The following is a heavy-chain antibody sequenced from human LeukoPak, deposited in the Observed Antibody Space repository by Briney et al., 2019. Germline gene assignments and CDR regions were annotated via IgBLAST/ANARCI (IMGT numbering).Heavy chain of an antibody. CDR2: ISSSGSTI. V-gene: IGHV3-11*01. J-gene: IGHJ4*02. D-gene: IGHD6-13*01. CDR3: AKDTQQVVPRGPDY. CDR1: GFTFSDYY. Sequence: GGSLRLSCAASGFTFSDYYMSWIRQALGKGLEWVSYISSSGSTIYYADSVKGRFTISRDNSKNTLYLQMNSLRAEDTAVYYCAKDTQQVVPRGPDYWGQGTLVTVSS.